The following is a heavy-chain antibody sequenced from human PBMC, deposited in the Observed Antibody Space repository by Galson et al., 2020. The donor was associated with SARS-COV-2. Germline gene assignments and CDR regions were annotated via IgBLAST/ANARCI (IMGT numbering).Heavy chain of an antibody. CDR3: AIRFGGLGYMDV. Sequence: GGSLRLSCAVSGFTFSTAWMIWVRQAPGKGLEWVGRITTRSDGETTDYGAPVKGRFIISRDDSKDTVYLHMNSLRTEDTAVYYCAIRFGGLGYMDVWGKGTTVTVSS. CDR2: ITTRSDGETT. J-gene: IGHJ6*04. V-gene: IGHV3-15*01. CDR1: GFTFSTAW. D-gene: IGHD3-10*01.